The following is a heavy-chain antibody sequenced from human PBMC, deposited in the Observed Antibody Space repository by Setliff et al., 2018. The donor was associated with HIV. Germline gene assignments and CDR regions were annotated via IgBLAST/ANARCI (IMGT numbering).Heavy chain of an antibody. CDR1: GGSISSSSYY. J-gene: IGHJ6*02. CDR2: IYYSGST. D-gene: IGHD3-16*01. V-gene: IGHV4-39*01. Sequence: PSETLSLTCTVSGGSISSSSYYWGWIRQPPGKGLEWIGSIYYSGSTYYNPSLKSRVTISVDTSKNQFSLKLSSVTAADTAVYYCARRGMRNDPYYYYGMDVRGQGTTVTVSS. CDR3: ARRGMRNDPYYYYGMDV.